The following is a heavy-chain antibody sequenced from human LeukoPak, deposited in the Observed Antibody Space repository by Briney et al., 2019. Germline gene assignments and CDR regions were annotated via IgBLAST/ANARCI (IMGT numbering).Heavy chain of an antibody. D-gene: IGHD6-13*01. CDR2: INHSGST. Sequence: SETLSLTCAVYGGSLSGYYWSWIRQPPGKGLEWIGEINHSGSTNYNPSLKSRVTISVDTSKNQFSLKLSSVTAADTAVYYCARGRSSSWYPYVDYWGQGTLVTVSS. V-gene: IGHV4-34*01. CDR3: ARGRSSSWYPYVDY. J-gene: IGHJ4*02. CDR1: GGSLSGYY.